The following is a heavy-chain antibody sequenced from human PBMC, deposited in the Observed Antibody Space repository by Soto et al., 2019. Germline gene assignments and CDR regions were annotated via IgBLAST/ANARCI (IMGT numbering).Heavy chain of an antibody. CDR1: NGSIRSGTYY. V-gene: IGHV4-39*01. Sequence: SETLSLTCTVSNGSIRSGTYYWAWIRQPPGRGLEWIGSLSYLGTTDYNPSLKSRVTISKDASKNQFSLKLTSMTAADTAVYYCATGRSDSGWYEDHLWGQGTLVTVSS. D-gene: IGHD6-19*01. CDR3: ATGRSDSGWYEDHL. J-gene: IGHJ4*02. CDR2: LSYLGTT.